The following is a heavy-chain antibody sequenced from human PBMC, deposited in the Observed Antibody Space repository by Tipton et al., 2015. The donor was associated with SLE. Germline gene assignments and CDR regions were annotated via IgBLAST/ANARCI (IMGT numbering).Heavy chain of an antibody. CDR3: ARGPALDSTGYYMDV. CDR2: ISSTGSAI. D-gene: IGHD1-1*01. CDR1: GGSFSGYY. V-gene: IGHV3-11*04. Sequence: LSLTCAVYGGSFSGYYWSWIRQPPGKGLEWISYISSTGSAIYYADSVKGRFTISRDNAKNSVFLQMSSLRGEDAALYYCARGPALDSTGYYMDVWGRGTTVIVSS. J-gene: IGHJ6*03.